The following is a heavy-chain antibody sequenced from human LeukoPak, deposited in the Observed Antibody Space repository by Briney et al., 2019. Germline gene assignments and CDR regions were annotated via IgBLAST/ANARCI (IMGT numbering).Heavy chain of an antibody. CDR2: ISPSGGST. Sequence: ASVKVSCKAFGYTFTSNYMHWVRQAPGQGPEWMGVISPSGGSTTYAQKFQGRVTITADKSTSTAYMELSSLRSEDTAVYYCARGSRVYDSSGYYRGRYFDYWGQGTLVTVSS. D-gene: IGHD3-22*01. CDR1: GYTFTSNY. V-gene: IGHV1-46*01. CDR3: ARGSRVYDSSGYYRGRYFDY. J-gene: IGHJ4*02.